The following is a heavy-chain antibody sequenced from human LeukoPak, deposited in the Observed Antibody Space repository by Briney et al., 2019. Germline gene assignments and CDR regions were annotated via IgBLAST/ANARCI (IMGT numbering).Heavy chain of an antibody. CDR1: GYTFTGCY. CDR2: INPNSGGT. J-gene: IGHJ5*02. CDR3: ARDLEWLLLGWFDP. V-gene: IGHV1-2*02. D-gene: IGHD3-3*01. Sequence: ASVKVSCKASGYTFTGCYMHWVRQAPGQGLEWMGWINPNSGGTNYAQKFQGRVTMTRDTSISTAYMELSRLRSDDTAVYYCARDLEWLLLGWFDPWGQGTLVTVSS.